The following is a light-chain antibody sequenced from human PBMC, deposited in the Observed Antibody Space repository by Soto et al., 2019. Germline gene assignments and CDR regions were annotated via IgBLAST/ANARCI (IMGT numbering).Light chain of an antibody. CDR1: QTSSSW. CDR2: KAS. Sequence: ETQTTQSPATLSGSVGDRVTITFRSGQTSSSWLAWYQQKQGQAPKRLIHKASTLNSGHPSRFSGSGSGTECTLTISSLQPDDFATYYCQHCNRRSEAFGQGTKVDI. CDR3: QHCNRRSEA. V-gene: IGKV1-5*03. J-gene: IGKJ1*01.